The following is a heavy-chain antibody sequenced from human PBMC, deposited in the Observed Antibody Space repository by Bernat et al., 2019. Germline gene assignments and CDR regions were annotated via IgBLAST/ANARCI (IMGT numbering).Heavy chain of an antibody. J-gene: IGHJ6*02. CDR2: IWYDGSNK. CDR3: VRTTVTTIYYGMDV. CDR1: GFTFSSYG. Sequence: QVQLVESGGGVVQPGRSLRLSCAASGFTFSSYGMHWVRQAPGKGLEWVAVIWYDGSNKYYAASVKGRFTISRDNSKNTLYLQMNSLRAEDTAVYYCVRTTVTTIYYGMDVWGQGTTVTVSS. V-gene: IGHV3-33*01. D-gene: IGHD4-17*01.